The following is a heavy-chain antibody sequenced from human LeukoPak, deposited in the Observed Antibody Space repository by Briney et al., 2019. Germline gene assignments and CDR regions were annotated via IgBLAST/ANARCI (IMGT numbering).Heavy chain of an antibody. J-gene: IGHJ5*02. CDR1: GGSISSGGYY. CDR3: ARGVATIFGVVIILDWFDP. D-gene: IGHD3-3*01. Sequence: PSETLSLTCTVSGGSISSGGYYCSWIRQHPGKGLEWIGYIYYSGSTYYNPSLKSRVTISVDTSKNQFSLKLSSVTAADTAVYYCARGVATIFGVVIILDWFDPWGQGTLVTVSS. CDR2: IYYSGST. V-gene: IGHV4-31*03.